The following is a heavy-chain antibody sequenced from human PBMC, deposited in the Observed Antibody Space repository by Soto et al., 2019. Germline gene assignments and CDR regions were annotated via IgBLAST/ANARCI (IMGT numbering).Heavy chain of an antibody. CDR3: ARALERRIN. CDR1: GCTFSRYS. Sequence: EVQLVESGGGLVKPGGTLRLSCAASGCTFSRYSMNWVRQAQGKGMEWVSSISSSSSYIYYADSVKGRFTISRDNAKNSLYLQMNSLRAEDTAVYYCARALERRINWGQGTLVTVSS. J-gene: IGHJ4*02. CDR2: ISSSSSYI. V-gene: IGHV3-21*01. D-gene: IGHD1-1*01.